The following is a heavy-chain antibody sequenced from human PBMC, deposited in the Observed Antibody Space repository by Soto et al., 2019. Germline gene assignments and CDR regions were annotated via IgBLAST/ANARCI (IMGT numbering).Heavy chain of an antibody. CDR3: AKDLGSYYYMDV. J-gene: IGHJ6*03. Sequence: PGGSLRLSCAASGFTFSSYAMSWARQAPGKGLEWVSAISGSGGSTYYADSVKGRFTISRDNSKNTLYLQMNSLRAEDTAVYYCAKDLGSYYYMDVWGKGTTVTVSS. CDR1: GFTFSSYA. V-gene: IGHV3-23*01. D-gene: IGHD7-27*01. CDR2: ISGSGGST.